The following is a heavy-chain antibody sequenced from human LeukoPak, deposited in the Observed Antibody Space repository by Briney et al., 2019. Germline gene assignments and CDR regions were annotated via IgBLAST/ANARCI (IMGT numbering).Heavy chain of an antibody. Sequence: KPSETLSLTCTVSGYSITSYYWSWIRQPPGKGLEWIGYIFYSGNTDYNPSLKSRVTISVDTSRNQFSLKLDSVTAADTAVYYCARVFRGDGYFDYWGQGTLVTVSS. D-gene: IGHD2-15*01. V-gene: IGHV4-59*01. CDR2: IFYSGNT. CDR3: ARVFRGDGYFDY. J-gene: IGHJ4*02. CDR1: GYSITSYY.